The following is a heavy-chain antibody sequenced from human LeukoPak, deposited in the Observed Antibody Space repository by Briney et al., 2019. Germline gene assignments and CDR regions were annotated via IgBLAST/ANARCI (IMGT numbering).Heavy chain of an antibody. CDR1: GVSISSYY. CDR2: IYYSGST. Sequence: SETLSLTCTVSGVSISSYYWSWIRQPPGKGLEWIGYIYYSGSTNYNPSLKSRVTISVDTSKNQFSLKLSSVTAADTAVYYCARVFYGRHGGFDYWGQGTLVTVSS. CDR3: ARVFYGRHGGFDY. J-gene: IGHJ4*02. D-gene: IGHD4-17*01. V-gene: IGHV4-59*01.